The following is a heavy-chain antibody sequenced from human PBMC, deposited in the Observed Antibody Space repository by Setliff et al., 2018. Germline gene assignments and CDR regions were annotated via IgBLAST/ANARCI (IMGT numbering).Heavy chain of an antibody. CDR1: GDSISSSSYY. V-gene: IGHV4-39*01. J-gene: IGHJ6*03. D-gene: IGHD3-3*01. CDR3: ARVTGFLYMDV. CDR2: INYSGIT. Sequence: KPSETLSLTCSVSGDSISSSSYYWGWIRQPPGKGLEWIGSINYSGITYYSPSLKSRVIVSVDTSKNQFSLQLSSVTAADTAVYYCARVTGFLYMDVWGKGTTVTVSS.